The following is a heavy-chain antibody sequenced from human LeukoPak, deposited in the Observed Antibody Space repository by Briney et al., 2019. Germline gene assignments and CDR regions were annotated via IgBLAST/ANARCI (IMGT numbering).Heavy chain of an antibody. Sequence: QAGGPLRLSRVASGFRRRGYWMHWLRPAPGKEPEWLSRISKDGSDTVYADSAKGRFTASRDNAKNTVYLQVTNLRPEDTAVYFCARGGYSGSYYRFSWGQGTLVTVAS. CDR1: GFRRRGYW. J-gene: IGHJ4*02. CDR3: ARGGYSGSYYRFS. V-gene: IGHV3-74*01. CDR2: ISKDGSDT. D-gene: IGHD6-6*01.